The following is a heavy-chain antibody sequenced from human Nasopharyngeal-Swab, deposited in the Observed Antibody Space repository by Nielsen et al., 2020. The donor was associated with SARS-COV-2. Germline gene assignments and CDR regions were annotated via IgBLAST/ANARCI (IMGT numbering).Heavy chain of an antibody. Sequence: SETLSLTCTVPGGSISSSSYYWGWIRQPPGKGLEWTGSIYYSGSTYFNPSLKSRVTMSVDTSKNQFSLKLSSVTAADTAVYYCASHYYDSSAYFYWFDPWGQGTLVTVSS. CDR3: ASHYYDSSAYFYWFDP. CDR2: IYYSGST. CDR1: GGSISSSSYY. J-gene: IGHJ5*02. D-gene: IGHD3-22*01. V-gene: IGHV4-39*01.